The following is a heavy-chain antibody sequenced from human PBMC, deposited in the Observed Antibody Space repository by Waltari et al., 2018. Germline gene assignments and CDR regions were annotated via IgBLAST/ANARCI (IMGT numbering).Heavy chain of an antibody. J-gene: IGHJ6*04. CDR3: ARVADDGIPYFFLDV. Sequence: QVQLVQSGAEVTKPGSSVRVSCKASGYIVNGHDIHWVRQAAGLGLEWMGWMNPKSGKTAYAQKFQGRVTISRDTSVSTAYMELTRLTSDDTAVYYCARVADDGIPYFFLDVWGKGTTVTVSA. CDR2: MNPKSGKT. V-gene: IGHV1-8*03. D-gene: IGHD1-26*01. CDR1: GYIVNGHD.